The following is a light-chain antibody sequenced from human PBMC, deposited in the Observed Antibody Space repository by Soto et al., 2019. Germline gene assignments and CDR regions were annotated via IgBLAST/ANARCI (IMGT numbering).Light chain of an antibody. Sequence: QSALTKPASVSGSPGQSITISCTGTSSDVGGYNYVSWYQQHPGKAPRLMIYEVRHRPSGVSNRFSGSKSGNTASLTISGLQAEDEADYYCSSYTSSTIVFGGGTKVTVL. CDR2: EVR. CDR1: SSDVGGYNY. V-gene: IGLV2-14*01. J-gene: IGLJ2*01. CDR3: SSYTSSTIV.